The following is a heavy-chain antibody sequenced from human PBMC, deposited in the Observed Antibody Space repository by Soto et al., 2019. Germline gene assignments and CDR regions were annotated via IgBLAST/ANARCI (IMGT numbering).Heavy chain of an antibody. D-gene: IGHD2-8*02. CDR2: INPSGGST. CDR3: ARAPPRGGVGMDV. V-gene: IGHV1-46*01. Sequence: QVQLVQSGAEVKKPGASVKVSCKASGYTFTSYYMHWVRQAPGQGLEWMGIINPSGGSTSYAQKFQGRVTMTRDTSTSTVYMELSRLRSDDTAVYYCARAPPRGGVGMDVWGQGTTVTVSS. CDR1: GYTFTSYY. J-gene: IGHJ6*02.